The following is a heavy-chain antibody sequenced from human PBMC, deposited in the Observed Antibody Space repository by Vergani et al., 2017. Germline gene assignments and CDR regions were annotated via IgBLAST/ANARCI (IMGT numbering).Heavy chain of an antibody. Sequence: EVQLVESGGGLVQPGGSLRLSCAASGFTVSSNYMSWVRQAPGKGLEWVSVIYSGGSTYYADSVKGRFTISRDNSKNTLYLQMNSLRAEDTAVYYCARVAYGDFYYFDYWGQGTLVTVSS. J-gene: IGHJ4*02. CDR3: ARVAYGDFYYFDY. V-gene: IGHV3-66*02. CDR2: IYSGGST. CDR1: GFTVSSNY. D-gene: IGHD4-17*01.